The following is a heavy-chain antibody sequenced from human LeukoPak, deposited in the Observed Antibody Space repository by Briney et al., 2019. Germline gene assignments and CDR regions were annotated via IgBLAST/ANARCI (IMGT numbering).Heavy chain of an antibody. V-gene: IGHV3-30*18. Sequence: GGSLRLSCAASGFTVSSSYMSWVRQAPGKGLEWVAVILYDGSNKYYADSVKGRFTISRDNSKNTLYLQMNSLRAEDTAVYYCAKVGWTKTPHSHDAFDIWGQGTMVTVSS. CDR1: GFTVSSSY. J-gene: IGHJ3*02. CDR3: AKVGWTKTPHSHDAFDI. CDR2: ILYDGSNK. D-gene: IGHD3/OR15-3a*01.